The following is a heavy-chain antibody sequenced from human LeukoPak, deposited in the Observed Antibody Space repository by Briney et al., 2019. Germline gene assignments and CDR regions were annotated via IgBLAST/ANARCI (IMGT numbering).Heavy chain of an antibody. Sequence: GGSLRLSCAASGFTFSSYGISWVRQAPGKGLEGVANIKQDGSGKYYVDSVKGRFTISRDNTRNSLYLEMNSLRAEDTAVYYCARDKVDIVVVPAKESDYKYYYFMDVWGKGTTVTVSS. D-gene: IGHD2-2*01. J-gene: IGHJ6*03. CDR2: IKQDGSGK. CDR1: GFTFSSYG. V-gene: IGHV3-7*01. CDR3: ARDKVDIVVVPAKESDYKYYYFMDV.